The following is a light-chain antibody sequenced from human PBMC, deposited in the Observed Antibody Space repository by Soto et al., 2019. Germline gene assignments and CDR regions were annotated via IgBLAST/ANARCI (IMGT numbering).Light chain of an antibody. Sequence: EIVLTQSPVTLSFSPGEGATLSCKASQSIDTNLGWYQQKPGQAPRLLIYEASNRATGIPARFSGSGSGADFTLTISSLEPEDSAVYYCQHRNDWPLTFGGGTKVDIK. CDR1: QSIDTN. J-gene: IGKJ4*01. V-gene: IGKV3-11*01. CDR3: QHRNDWPLT. CDR2: EAS.